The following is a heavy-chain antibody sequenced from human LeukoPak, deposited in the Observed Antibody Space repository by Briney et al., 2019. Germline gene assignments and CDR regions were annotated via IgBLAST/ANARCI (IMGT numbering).Heavy chain of an antibody. CDR3: ARDWQDGGAFDY. V-gene: IGHV4-34*01. CDR2: INHSGST. J-gene: IGHJ4*02. CDR1: GGSFSGYY. Sequence: SETLSLTCAVYGGSFSGYYWSWIRQPPGKGLEWIGEINHSGSTNYNPSLKSRVTISVDTSKNQFSLKLSSVTAADTAVYYCARDWQDGGAFDYWGQGTLVTVSS. D-gene: IGHD3-16*01.